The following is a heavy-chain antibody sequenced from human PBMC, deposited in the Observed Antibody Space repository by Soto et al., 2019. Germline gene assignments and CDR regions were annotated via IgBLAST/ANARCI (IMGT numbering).Heavy chain of an antibody. CDR2: VKDGGST. Sequence: QVQLQQWGAGLLKPSETLSLTCTVNGGSLTGYYWSWIRQPPGKGLEWIGEVKDGGSTNYSPSLRGRISITADTPKNHFFRRLNSVTAADASVYFCARGQEGIVATHWDQGALVTVSS. D-gene: IGHD5-12*01. J-gene: IGHJ4*02. CDR3: ARGQEGIVATH. V-gene: IGHV4-34*01. CDR1: GGSLTGYY.